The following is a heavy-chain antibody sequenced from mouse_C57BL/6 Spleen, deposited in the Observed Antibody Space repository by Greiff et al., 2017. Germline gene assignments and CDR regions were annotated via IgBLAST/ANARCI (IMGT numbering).Heavy chain of an antibody. J-gene: IGHJ3*01. D-gene: IGHD1-1*02. Sequence: EVQRVESGGGLVKPGGSLKLSCAASGFTFSSYTMSWVRQTPEKRLEWVATISGGGGNTYYPDSVKGRFTISRDNAKNTLYLQMSSLRSEDTALYYCARHGRNGPAWFAYWGQGTLVTVSA. CDR1: GFTFSSYT. CDR2: ISGGGGNT. CDR3: ARHGRNGPAWFAY. V-gene: IGHV5-9*01.